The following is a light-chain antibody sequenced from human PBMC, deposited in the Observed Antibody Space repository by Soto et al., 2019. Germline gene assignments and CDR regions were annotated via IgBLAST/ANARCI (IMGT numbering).Light chain of an antibody. Sequence: QSALTQPASVSGSPVQSITISCTGTSSDVGGYNYVSWYQQHPGKAPKLMIYEVSNRPSGVSNRFSGSKYANTSSLTISGLQAEDEADYYCSSYTSSSTLVFGGGTKLTVL. CDR3: SSYTSSSTLV. CDR1: SSDVGGYNY. V-gene: IGLV2-14*01. CDR2: EVS. J-gene: IGLJ2*01.